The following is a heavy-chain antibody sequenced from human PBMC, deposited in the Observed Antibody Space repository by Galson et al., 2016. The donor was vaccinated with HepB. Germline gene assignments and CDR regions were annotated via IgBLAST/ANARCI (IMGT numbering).Heavy chain of an antibody. D-gene: IGHD2-21*01. V-gene: IGHV3-7*03. CDR3: AREPRAGAYYFDY. Sequence: SLRICCAASGFTFSSYWMTWVRQAPGKGLEWVANIKEAGSVKYHVDSVQGRFTISRDNAKNSLYLQMNSLRAEDTAVYYCAREPRAGAYYFDYWGQGTLVTVSS. CDR1: GFTFSSYW. CDR2: IKEAGSVK. J-gene: IGHJ4*02.